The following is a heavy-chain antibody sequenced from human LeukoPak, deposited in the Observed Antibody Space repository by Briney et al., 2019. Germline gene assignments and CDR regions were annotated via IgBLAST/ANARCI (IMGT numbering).Heavy chain of an antibody. J-gene: IGHJ4*02. CDR3: ARFDGSTGWYYFDY. CDR1: GFTFSSYE. V-gene: IGHV3-48*03. CDR2: ISSSGSTI. Sequence: GGSLRLSCAASGFTFSSYEMNWVRQAPGKGLEWVSYISSSGSTIYCADSVKGRFTISRDNAKNSLYLQMNSLRAEDTAVYYCARFDGSTGWYYFDYWGQGTLVTVSS. D-gene: IGHD6-19*01.